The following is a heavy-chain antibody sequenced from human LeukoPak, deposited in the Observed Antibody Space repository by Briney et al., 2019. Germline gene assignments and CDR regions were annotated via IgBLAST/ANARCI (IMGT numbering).Heavy chain of an antibody. CDR2: ISYDGSNK. D-gene: IGHD3-22*01. J-gene: IGHJ4*02. Sequence: PGGSLRLSCAASGFTFSSYAMHWVRQAPGKGLEWVALISYDGSNKYYADSVKGRFTISRDNSKNTLYLQMNSLRAEDTAVYYCARAPITMIVVVTPLDYWGQGTLVTVSS. CDR1: GFTFSSYA. V-gene: IGHV3-30*04. CDR3: ARAPITMIVVVTPLDY.